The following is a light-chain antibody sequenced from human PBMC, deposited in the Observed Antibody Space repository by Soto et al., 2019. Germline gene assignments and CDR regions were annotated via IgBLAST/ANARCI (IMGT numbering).Light chain of an antibody. Sequence: DIVMTQSPDSLAVSLGERATINCTSSQSVLYSSNNKNYLAWYQQKPGQPPNLLIYWASTRESGVPDRFSGSGSWTNFTLTISSLKAEDVAVYCCQTYSNTPWTFGQGTKVETK. CDR2: WAS. V-gene: IGKV4-1*01. CDR1: QSVLYSSNNKNY. J-gene: IGKJ1*01. CDR3: QTYSNTPWT.